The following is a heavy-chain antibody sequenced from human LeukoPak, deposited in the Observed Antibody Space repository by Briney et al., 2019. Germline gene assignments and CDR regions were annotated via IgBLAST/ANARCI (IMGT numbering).Heavy chain of an antibody. CDR3: AGGPHSGWYRYYFDY. Sequence: ASVKVSCKASGYTFTSYDINWVRQATGQGLEWMGWINPNSGNTGYAQKFQGRVTMTRNTSISTAYMELSSLRSEDTAVYYCAGGPHSGWYRYYFDYWGQGTLVTVSS. J-gene: IGHJ4*02. CDR1: GYTFTSYD. V-gene: IGHV1-8*01. D-gene: IGHD6-19*01. CDR2: INPNSGNT.